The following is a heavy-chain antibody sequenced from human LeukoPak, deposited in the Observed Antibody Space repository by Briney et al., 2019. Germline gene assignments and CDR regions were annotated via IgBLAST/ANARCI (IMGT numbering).Heavy chain of an antibody. CDR1: GGTFSSYA. V-gene: IGHV1-69*05. CDR2: IIPIFGTA. CDR3: ARPPEPGSAPGAFDI. J-gene: IGHJ3*02. D-gene: IGHD1-26*01. Sequence: SVTVSCKASGGTFSSYAISWVRQAPGQGLEWMGGIIPIFGTANYAQKFQGRVTITTDESTSTAYMELSSLRSEDTAVYYCARPPEPGSAPGAFDIWGQGTMVTVSS.